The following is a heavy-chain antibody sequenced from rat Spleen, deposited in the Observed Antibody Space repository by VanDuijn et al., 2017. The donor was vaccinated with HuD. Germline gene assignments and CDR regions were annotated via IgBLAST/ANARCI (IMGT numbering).Heavy chain of an antibody. CDR3: TIYYSGYFDY. Sequence: EVQLVESGGGLVQPGRSMKLSCAASGFTFSNYYMAWVRQAPTNGLEWVASISTDGGSPYYRYSVKGRFTISRDNAQNTLYLQMNSLRSEDTATYYCTIYYSGYFDYWGQGVMVTVSS. D-gene: IGHD1-1*01. J-gene: IGHJ2*01. CDR1: GFTFSNYY. V-gene: IGHV5-25*01. CDR2: ISTDGGSP.